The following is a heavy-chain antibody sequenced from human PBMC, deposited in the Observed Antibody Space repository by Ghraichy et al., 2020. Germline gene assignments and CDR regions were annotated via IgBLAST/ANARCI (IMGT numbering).Heavy chain of an antibody. CDR3: ARVRLLLCYDY. D-gene: IGHD2-2*01. CDR2: IKQDGSEK. CDR1: GFTSSSHW. Sequence: GDSLNISCVASGFTSSSHWMSWVRQAPGKGLEWVANIKQDGSEKNYVDSVKGRFTISRDNAKNSVYLQMNSLRAEDTAVYYCARVRLLLCYDYWGQGTLVTVSS. J-gene: IGHJ4*02. V-gene: IGHV3-7*01.